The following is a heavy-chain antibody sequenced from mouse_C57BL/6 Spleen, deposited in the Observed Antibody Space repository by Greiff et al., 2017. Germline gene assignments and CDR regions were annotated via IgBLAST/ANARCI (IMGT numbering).Heavy chain of an antibody. Sequence: QVQLQQSGAELMKPGASVKLSCKATGYTFTGYWIEWVKQRPGHGLEWIGEILPGSGSTNYNEKFKGKATFTADTSSNTAYMQHSSLPTEDSSIXYCGRRGYVLYYYAMDYWGQGTSVTVSS. CDR3: GRRGYVLYYYAMDY. J-gene: IGHJ4*01. CDR2: ILPGSGST. CDR1: GYTFTGYW. D-gene: IGHD2-2*01. V-gene: IGHV1-9*01.